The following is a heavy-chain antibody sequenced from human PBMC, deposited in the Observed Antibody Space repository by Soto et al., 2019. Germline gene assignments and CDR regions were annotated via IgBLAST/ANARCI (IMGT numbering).Heavy chain of an antibody. CDR2: ISGSGGST. V-gene: IGHV3-23*01. CDR1: GFTFSSYA. Sequence: LRLSCAASGFTFSSYAMSWVRQAPGKGLEWVSAISGSGGSTYYADSVKGRFTISRDNSKNTLYLQMNSLRAEDTAVYYCAKDRDSGSYFSDYWGQGTLVTVSS. J-gene: IGHJ4*02. D-gene: IGHD1-26*01. CDR3: AKDRDSGSYFSDY.